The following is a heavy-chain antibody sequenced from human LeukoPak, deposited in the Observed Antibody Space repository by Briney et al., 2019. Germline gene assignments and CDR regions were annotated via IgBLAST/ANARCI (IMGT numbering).Heavy chain of an antibody. CDR2: IIPSGGST. Sequence: ASVKVSCKASGYTFTSYYMHWVRQAPGQGLEWMGIIIPSGGSTSYAQKFQGRVTMTRDTSTSTVYMELSSLRSEDTAVYYCAREGADYYDSSGYQYYFDSWRQGTLVTVSS. CDR3: AREGADYYDSSGYQYYFDS. V-gene: IGHV1-46*01. J-gene: IGHJ4*02. CDR1: GYTFTSYY. D-gene: IGHD3-22*01.